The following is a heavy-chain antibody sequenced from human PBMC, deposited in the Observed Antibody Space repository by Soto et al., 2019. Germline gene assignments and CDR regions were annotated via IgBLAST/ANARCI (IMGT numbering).Heavy chain of an antibody. V-gene: IGHV4-59*12. CDR2: IYYSGST. CDR1: GGSISSYY. CDR3: ARDSKKLAAAGPYYYYYGMDV. Sequence: SESMSLTCTDSGGSISSYYWSWIRQPPGKGLEWIGYIYYSGSTNYNPSLKSRVTISVDTSKNQFSLKLSSVTAADTAVYYCARDSKKLAAAGPYYYYYGMDVWGQGTAVTVSS. D-gene: IGHD6-13*01. J-gene: IGHJ6*02.